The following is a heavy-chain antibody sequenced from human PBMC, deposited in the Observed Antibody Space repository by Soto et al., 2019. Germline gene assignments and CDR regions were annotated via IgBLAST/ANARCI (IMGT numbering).Heavy chain of an antibody. V-gene: IGHV1-18*04. Sequence: SVKVCCKAAGYTFSSHGINWVRPAPGQGLEGMGWISAYSGKTNYAQTVQGRVTLTKDTSATTAYRELRSLRSDDTAVYYCARPLDYYHYAMDVWGQGTPVTVSS. D-gene: IGHD1-1*01. CDR1: GYTFSSHG. CDR3: ARPLDYYHYAMDV. J-gene: IGHJ6*01. CDR2: ISAYSGKT.